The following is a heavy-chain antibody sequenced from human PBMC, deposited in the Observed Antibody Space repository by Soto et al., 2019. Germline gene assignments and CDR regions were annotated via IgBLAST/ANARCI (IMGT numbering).Heavy chain of an antibody. CDR2: IIPIFGTA. V-gene: IGHV1-69*12. CDR1: GGTFSSYA. D-gene: IGHD3-22*01. CDR3: AKHYDTWDYYCGMDV. J-gene: IGHJ6*02. Sequence: QVQLVQSGAEVKKPGSSVKVSCKASGGTFSSYAISWVRQAPGQGLEWMGGIIPIFGTADYAQKFQGRVTITADESTSTASMELSSLRSEDTAVYYCAKHYDTWDYYCGMDVWGQGTTVTVSS.